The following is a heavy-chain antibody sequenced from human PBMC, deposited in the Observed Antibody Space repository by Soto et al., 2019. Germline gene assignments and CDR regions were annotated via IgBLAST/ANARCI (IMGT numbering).Heavy chain of an antibody. CDR1: GYTFTSYA. V-gene: IGHV1-3*01. J-gene: IGHJ5*02. CDR3: ARESGGNWFDR. Sequence: QVQLVQSGAEVKKPGASVKVSCKASGYTFTSYAMHWVRQAPGQRLGWLGWINAGNGNTKYSQKFQGRVTITRETSASTAYMELSSLRSEDTAVYYCARESGGNWFDRWGQGTLVTVSS. CDR2: INAGNGNT.